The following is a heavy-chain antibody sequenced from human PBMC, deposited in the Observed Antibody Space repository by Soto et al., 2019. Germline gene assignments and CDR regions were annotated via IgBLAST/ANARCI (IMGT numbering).Heavy chain of an antibody. D-gene: IGHD4-4*01. CDR2: ISYDGSFE. CDR3: EKPFYHRNYGEVFEY. CDR1: GFTFSSYG. V-gene: IGHV3-30*13. Sequence: QVQLVESGGGVVQPGRSLRLSCAASGFTFSSYGMHWVRQAPGKGPEWVSWISYDGSFEHYADSVKGRFTISKDSSKNMVYLQLNSLSTEDTALYYCEKPFYHRNYGEVFEYWGQGTQVTVSS. J-gene: IGHJ4*02.